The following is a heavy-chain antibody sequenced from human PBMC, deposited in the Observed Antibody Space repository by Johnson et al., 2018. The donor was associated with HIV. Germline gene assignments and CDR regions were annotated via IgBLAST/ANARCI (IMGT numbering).Heavy chain of an antibody. CDR2: ISYDGSNK. CDR1: GFTFSSYA. D-gene: IGHD5-18*01. CDR3: AKGEAQEGWIQLQAYALDF. Sequence: QVQLVESGGGVVQPGRSLRLSCAASGFTFSSYAMHWVRQAPGKGLEWVAVISYDGSNKYYADSVKGRFTISRDNSKNTLYLQMNSLRAEDTAVYYCAKGEAQEGWIQLQAYALDFWGQGTMVTVSS. V-gene: IGHV3-30-3*01. J-gene: IGHJ3*01.